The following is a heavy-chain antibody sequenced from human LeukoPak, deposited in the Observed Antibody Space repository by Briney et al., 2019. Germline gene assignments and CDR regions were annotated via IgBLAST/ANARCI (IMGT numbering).Heavy chain of an antibody. D-gene: IGHD3/OR15-3a*01. CDR3: ASDPNPRRNFGQLDY. J-gene: IGHJ4*02. CDR2: ISSSSSYI. CDR1: GFTFSSYS. Sequence: GGSLRLSCAASGFTFSSYSMNWVRQAPGKGLEWVSSISSSSSYIYYADSVKGRFTISRDNAKNSLYLQMNSLRAEDTAVYYCASDPNPRRNFGQLDYWGQGTLDTVSS. V-gene: IGHV3-21*01.